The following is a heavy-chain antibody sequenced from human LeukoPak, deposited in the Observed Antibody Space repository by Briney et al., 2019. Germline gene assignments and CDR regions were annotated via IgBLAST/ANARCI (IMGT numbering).Heavy chain of an antibody. CDR2: IYYSGST. V-gene: IGHV4-59*01. J-gene: IGHJ4*02. CDR3: AKVADGSYEY. D-gene: IGHD3-10*01. CDR1: GGSISSFY. Sequence: SETLSLTCTVSGGSISSFYWSWIRQPPGKGLEWIGYIYYSGSTNYNPSLNSRVTISIDTSKNQFSLKLSSVTAADTAVYYCAKVADGSYEYWGQGTLVTVSS.